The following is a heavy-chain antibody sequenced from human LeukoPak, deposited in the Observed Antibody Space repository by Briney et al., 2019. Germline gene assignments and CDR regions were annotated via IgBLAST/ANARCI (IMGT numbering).Heavy chain of an antibody. D-gene: IGHD6-19*01. Sequence: SETLSLTCTVSGGSISSYYWSWIRQPPGKGLEWIGYIYYSGSTNYNPSLKSRVTISVDTSKNQFSLTLSSVTAADTAVYYCARTIAVAGIPAWFDPWGQGTLVTVSS. V-gene: IGHV4-59*08. CDR2: IYYSGST. CDR1: GGSISSYY. CDR3: ARTIAVAGIPAWFDP. J-gene: IGHJ5*02.